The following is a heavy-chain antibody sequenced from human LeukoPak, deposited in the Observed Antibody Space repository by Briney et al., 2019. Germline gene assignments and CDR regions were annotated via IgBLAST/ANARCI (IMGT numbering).Heavy chain of an antibody. CDR1: GFTFSNYA. V-gene: IGHV3-7*01. CDR3: VRDKLVGPSRLDH. D-gene: IGHD1-26*01. CDR2: IKEDGSER. Sequence: PGGSLRLSCAASGFTFSNYAMRWVRQAPGKGLEWVANIKEDGSERRDVDSVKGRFTISRDNAKNSLYLQMNSLRVEDTAVYYCVRDKLVGPSRLDHWGQGTLVTVSS. J-gene: IGHJ4*02.